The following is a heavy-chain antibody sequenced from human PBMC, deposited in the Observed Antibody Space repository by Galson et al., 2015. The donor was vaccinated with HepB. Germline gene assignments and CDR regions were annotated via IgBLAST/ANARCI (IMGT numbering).Heavy chain of an antibody. J-gene: IGHJ4*02. CDR3: ARTAYSYGFRPPFDY. D-gene: IGHD5-18*01. Sequence: PALVKPTQTLTLTCTFSGFSLSTSGMCVSWIRQPPGKALEWLARIDWDDDKYYSTSLKTRLTISKDTSKNQVVLTMTNMDPVDTATYYCARTAYSYGFRPPFDYWGQGTLVTVSS. CDR2: IDWDDDK. CDR1: GFSLSTSGMC. V-gene: IGHV2-70*11.